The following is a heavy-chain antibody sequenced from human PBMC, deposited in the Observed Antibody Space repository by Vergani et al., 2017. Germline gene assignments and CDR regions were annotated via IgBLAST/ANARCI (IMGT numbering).Heavy chain of an antibody. D-gene: IGHD3-16*01. CDR3: AGEAIAFGFDYYYYYMDV. V-gene: IGHV1-18*01. Sequence: QVQLVQSGAEVKKPGASVKVSCKASGYTFTSYGISWVRQAPGQGLEGMGWISAYNGNTNYPQKRQGRVNLTTDTSTSTAYMELRSLRSDGTAVYYCAGEAIAFGFDYYYYYMDVWGKGTTVTVSS. CDR1: GYTFTSYG. CDR2: ISAYNGNT. J-gene: IGHJ6*03.